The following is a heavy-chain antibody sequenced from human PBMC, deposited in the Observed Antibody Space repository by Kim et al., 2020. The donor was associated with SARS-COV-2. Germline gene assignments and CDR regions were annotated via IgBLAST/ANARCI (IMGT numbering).Heavy chain of an antibody. D-gene: IGHD2-15*01. CDR2: INPNSGGT. CDR3: ARDGVSPRVVVAATGYFQH. J-gene: IGHJ1*01. Sequence: ASVKVSCKASGYTFTGYYMHWVRQAPGQGLEWMGRINPNSGGTNYAQKFQGRVTMTRDTSISTAYMELSRLRSDDTAVYYCARDGVSPRVVVAATGYFQHWGQGTLVTVSS. V-gene: IGHV1-2*06. CDR1: GYTFTGYY.